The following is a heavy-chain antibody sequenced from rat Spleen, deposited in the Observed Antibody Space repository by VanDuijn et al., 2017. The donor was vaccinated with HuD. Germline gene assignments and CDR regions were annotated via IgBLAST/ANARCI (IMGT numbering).Heavy chain of an antibody. D-gene: IGHD1-6*01. V-gene: IGHV5-20*01. CDR3: TTDDFTTDEIMGA. CDR1: GLSFSDYY. Sequence: EVQLVESGGGLVQPGRSLKLSCAASGLSFSDYYMAWVRQAPTRGLEWVASISYDGGNTYYRDSVKGRFSISRDNIKSTLFLQMYSLRSEDTATYYCTTDDFTTDEIMGAWGQGVSVTVSS. CDR2: ISYDGGNT. J-gene: IGHJ4*01.